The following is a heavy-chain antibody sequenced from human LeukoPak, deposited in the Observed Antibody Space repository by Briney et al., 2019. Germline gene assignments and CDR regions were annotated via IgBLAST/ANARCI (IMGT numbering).Heavy chain of an antibody. V-gene: IGHV4-59*08. CDR3: ARVAADPVGDAFDI. CDR2: IYYSGST. D-gene: IGHD6-25*01. Sequence: PSETLSLTCTVSGGSISSYYWSWIRQPPGKGLEWIGYIYYSGSTNYNPSLKSRLTISVDTSKNQFSLKLSSVTAADTAVYYCARVAADPVGDAFDIWGQGTMVTVSS. J-gene: IGHJ3*02. CDR1: GGSISSYY.